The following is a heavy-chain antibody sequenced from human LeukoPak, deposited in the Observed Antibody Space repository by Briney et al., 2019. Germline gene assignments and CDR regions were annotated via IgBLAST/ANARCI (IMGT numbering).Heavy chain of an antibody. J-gene: IGHJ4*02. D-gene: IGHD5-18*01. CDR3: ARHSDTYGDRGPGY. Sequence: SETLSLTCTVSGGSISSYYWSWIRQPPGKGLEWIGSIYYSGATYYSPSLKSRVTISIDTSKNQLSLRLSSVTAADTAVYYCARHSDTYGDRGPGYWGQGTLVTVSS. CDR2: IYYSGAT. CDR1: GGSISSYY. V-gene: IGHV4-59*05.